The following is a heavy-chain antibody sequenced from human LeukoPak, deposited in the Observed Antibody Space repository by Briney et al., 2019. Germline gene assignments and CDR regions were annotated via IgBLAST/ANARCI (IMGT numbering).Heavy chain of an antibody. Sequence: GASVKVSCKTSGYRFTNNYMHWVRQAPGQGLEWMGIINPSGGNTNYAQKFQGRVTMTRDTSTSTVYMELSSLRSEDTAVYFCAAERGGSAEYFQHWGQGILVTVSS. CDR2: INPSGGNT. D-gene: IGHD2-15*01. CDR1: GYRFTNNY. V-gene: IGHV1-46*01. CDR3: AAERGGSAEYFQH. J-gene: IGHJ1*01.